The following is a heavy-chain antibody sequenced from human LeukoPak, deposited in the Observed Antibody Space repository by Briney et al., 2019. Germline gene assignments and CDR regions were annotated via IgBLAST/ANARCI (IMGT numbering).Heavy chain of an antibody. CDR3: ASYDFWSVKRVFGP. V-gene: IGHV4-34*01. CDR2: INHSGST. CDR1: GGSFSGYY. J-gene: IGHJ5*02. D-gene: IGHD3-3*01. Sequence: SETLSLTCAVDGGSFSGYYWSWSGQPPGKGLEWIGEINHSGSTNYNPSLKSRVTISVDTSKNQFSLKLSSVTAADTAVYYCASYDFWSVKRVFGPWCKGTLVTVSS.